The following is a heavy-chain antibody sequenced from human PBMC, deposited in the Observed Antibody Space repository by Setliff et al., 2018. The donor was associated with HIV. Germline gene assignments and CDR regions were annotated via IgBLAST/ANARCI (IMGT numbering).Heavy chain of an antibody. CDR1: GYIFDAYA. Sequence: ASVMVSCKTSGYIFDAYAITWVRQAPGQGLEWMGWISPYNGDINYAQKVQGRVTVTIDTSATTAYMELRSLTPDDTAVYYCARGPKLMIPTSNWFDSWGQGTPVTVSS. J-gene: IGHJ5*01. D-gene: IGHD3-22*01. CDR2: ISPYNGDI. CDR3: ARGPKLMIPTSNWFDS. V-gene: IGHV1-18*01.